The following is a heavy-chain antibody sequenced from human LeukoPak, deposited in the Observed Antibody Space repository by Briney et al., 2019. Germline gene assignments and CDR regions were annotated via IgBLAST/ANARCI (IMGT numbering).Heavy chain of an antibody. Sequence: PGGSLRLSCAASGFTFSSYWMHWVRQAPGKGLVWVSRINSGGSSTSYADSVKGRFTISRDNAKNTLYLQMNSLRAEDTAVYYCAKDLTPSQLVPLFDYWGQGTLVTVSS. CDR3: AKDLTPSQLVPLFDY. J-gene: IGHJ4*02. D-gene: IGHD6-13*01. V-gene: IGHV3-74*01. CDR2: INSGGSST. CDR1: GFTFSSYW.